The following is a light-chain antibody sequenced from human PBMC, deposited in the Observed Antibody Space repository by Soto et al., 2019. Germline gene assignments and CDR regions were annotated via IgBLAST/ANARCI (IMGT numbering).Light chain of an antibody. J-gene: IGKJ1*01. CDR1: QNINSN. CDR3: QQYGSSPTWT. Sequence: EIVMTQSPATLSVSPGERATLPCRASQNINSNLAWYQQKPGQAPRLLIYGASSRATGIPDRFSGSGSGTDFTLTISRLEPEDFAVYYCQQYGSSPTWTFGQGTKVDIK. V-gene: IGKV3-20*01. CDR2: GAS.